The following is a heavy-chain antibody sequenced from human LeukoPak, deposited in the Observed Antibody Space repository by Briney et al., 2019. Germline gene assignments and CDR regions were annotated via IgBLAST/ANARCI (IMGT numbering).Heavy chain of an antibody. Sequence: SETLSLTCTVSGVSISAYQWSWVRQSPEKGLEWIGCINTKGETSYNPSLKSRVTTSVDTSKSQFSLTLTSVTAADTAVYYCATSNDAKIAPFDHWGQGAPVTVSS. CDR2: INTKGET. CDR3: ATSNDAKIAPFDH. D-gene: IGHD2-21*01. V-gene: IGHV4-4*09. CDR1: GVSISAYQ. J-gene: IGHJ4*02.